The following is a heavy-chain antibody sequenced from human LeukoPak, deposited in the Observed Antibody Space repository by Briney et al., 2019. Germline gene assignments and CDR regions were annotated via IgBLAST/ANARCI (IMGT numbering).Heavy chain of an antibody. CDR1: GYTFTGYN. V-gene: IGHV1-2*02. Sequence: GASVKVSCKASGYTFTGYNMRWLRQAPGQGLEWMGWINPNSGGTNYAQKFQGRVAMTRDTSISTAYMELSRLGSDDTAVYYCARDGHFDYWGQGTLVTVSS. CDR2: INPNSGGT. CDR3: ARDGHFDY. J-gene: IGHJ4*02.